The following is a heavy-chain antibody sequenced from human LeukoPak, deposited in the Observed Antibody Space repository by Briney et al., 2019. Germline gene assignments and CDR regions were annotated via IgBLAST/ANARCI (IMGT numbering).Heavy chain of an antibody. CDR2: MNPNSGNT. CDR3: ARGRRRSSWYGASYYFDY. J-gene: IGHJ4*02. CDR1: GYTFTSYD. V-gene: IGHV1-8*01. Sequence: ASVKASCKASGYTFTSYDINWVRQATGQGLEWMGWMNPNSGNTGYAQKFQGRVTMTRNTSISTAYMELSSLRSEDTAVYYCARGRRRSSWYGASYYFDYWGQGTLVTVSS. D-gene: IGHD6-13*01.